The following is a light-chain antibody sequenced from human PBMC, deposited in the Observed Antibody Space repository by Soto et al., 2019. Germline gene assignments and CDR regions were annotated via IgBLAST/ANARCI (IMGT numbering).Light chain of an antibody. CDR3: QQYGSWT. J-gene: IGKJ1*01. CDR1: QTISSQY. CDR2: GTS. V-gene: IGKV3-20*01. Sequence: EIVLTQSPGTLSVSPGERATLSCRSSQTISSQYLAWYQQKHGQAPSLLIYGTSSRATGTPDRFSGSGSGTDFTLTISRLEPEDSAIYYCQQYGSWTFGQGTKVDIK.